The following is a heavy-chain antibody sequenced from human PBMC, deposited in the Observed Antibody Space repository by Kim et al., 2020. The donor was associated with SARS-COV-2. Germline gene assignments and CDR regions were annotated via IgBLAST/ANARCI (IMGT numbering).Heavy chain of an antibody. J-gene: IGHJ2*01. D-gene: IGHD6-19*01. V-gene: IGHV3-74*01. CDR2: INSDGSST. CDR3: ARPAVAATNWYFDL. Sequence: GGSLRLSCAASGFTFSSYWMHWVRQAPGKGLVWVSRINSDGSSTTYADSVNGRFTISRDNAKSTLYLHMNSLRAEDTAVYYCARPAVAATNWYFDLWGRGTLFTVSS. CDR1: GFTFSSYW.